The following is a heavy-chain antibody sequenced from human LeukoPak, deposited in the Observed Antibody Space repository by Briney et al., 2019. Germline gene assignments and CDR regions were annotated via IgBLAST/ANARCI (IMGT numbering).Heavy chain of an antibody. CDR2: ISGSGGST. D-gene: IGHD3-10*02. CDR3: AELGITMIGGV. CDR1: GFTFSSYG. V-gene: IGHV3-23*01. J-gene: IGHJ6*04. Sequence: GGSVRLSCAASGFTFSSYGMSWVRQATGKGLEWVSAISGSGGSTYYADSVKGRFTISRDNAKNSLYLQMNSLRAEDAAVYYCAELGITMIGGVWGKGTTVTISS.